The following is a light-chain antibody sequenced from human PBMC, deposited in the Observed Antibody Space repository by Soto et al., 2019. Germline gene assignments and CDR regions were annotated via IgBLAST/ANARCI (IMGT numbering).Light chain of an antibody. CDR1: SSDVGGYNY. CDR3: SSYTNTGTSYV. J-gene: IGLJ1*01. V-gene: IGLV2-8*01. Sequence: QSALTQPPSASGSPGQSVAISCTGTSSDVGGYNYVSWYQQHPGKAPKLMIYEVNKRPSGVPDRFSGSKSGNTASLTVSGLQAEDEADYYCSSYTNTGTSYVFGTGTKLTVL. CDR2: EVN.